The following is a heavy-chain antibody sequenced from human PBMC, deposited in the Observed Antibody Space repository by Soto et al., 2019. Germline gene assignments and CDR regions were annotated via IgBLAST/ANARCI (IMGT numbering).Heavy chain of an antibody. D-gene: IGHD5-12*01. V-gene: IGHV4-30-4*01. Sequence: KTSETLSLTCTVSGGSISSGDYYWIWIRHPPGKGLEWIGYIYYSGSTYYNPSLKSRVTISVDTSKNQFSLKLSSVTAADTAVYYCARVRGDGSYYYYGMDVWGQGTTVTVSS. J-gene: IGHJ6*02. CDR2: IYYSGST. CDR1: GGSISSGDYY. CDR3: ARVRGDGSYYYYGMDV.